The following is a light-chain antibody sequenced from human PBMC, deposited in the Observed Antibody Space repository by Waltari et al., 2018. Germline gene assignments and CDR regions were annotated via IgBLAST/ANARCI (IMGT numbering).Light chain of an antibody. CDR1: SRDIGRYDI. Sequence: QSALTQPAAVSGSPGQSVTISCTGASRDIGRYDIVSWYQQHPGNAPKLVISDVSKRPSGVSDRFSGSKSGDTASLTISGLQFEDEADYYCCSYADNYVWVFGGGTRLTVL. CDR3: CSYADNYVWV. CDR2: DVS. J-gene: IGLJ3*02. V-gene: IGLV2-23*02.